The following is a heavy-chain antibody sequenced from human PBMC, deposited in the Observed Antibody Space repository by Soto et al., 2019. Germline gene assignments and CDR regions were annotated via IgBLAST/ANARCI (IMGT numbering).Heavy chain of an antibody. CDR3: AKVRSLLWFGEFPDY. J-gene: IGHJ4*02. D-gene: IGHD3-10*01. CDR1: GFTFSSYG. V-gene: IGHV3-30*18. CDR2: ISYDGSNK. Sequence: GGSLRLSCAASGFTFSSYGMHWVRQAPGKGLEWVAVISYDGSNKYYADSVKGRFTISRDNSKNALYLQMNSLRAEDTAVYYCAKVRSLLWFGEFPDYWGQGTLVTVSS.